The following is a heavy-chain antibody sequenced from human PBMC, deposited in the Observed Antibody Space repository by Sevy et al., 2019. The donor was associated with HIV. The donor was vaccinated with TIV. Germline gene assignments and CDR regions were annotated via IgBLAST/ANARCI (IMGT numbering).Heavy chain of an antibody. V-gene: IGHV1-2*02. J-gene: IGHJ3*02. CDR3: ASLSGYYYDSSRYYNTDAFDI. CDR1: GYTFTDYF. D-gene: IGHD3-22*01. CDR2: INPNSGGT. Sequence: ASVKVSCKASGYTFTDYFMHSVRQAPGQGLEWMGWINPNSGGTNYAQRFRGRVTMTRDTSISTAYMELSRLRSDDTAVYYCASLSGYYYDSSRYYNTDAFDIWGQGTMVTVSS.